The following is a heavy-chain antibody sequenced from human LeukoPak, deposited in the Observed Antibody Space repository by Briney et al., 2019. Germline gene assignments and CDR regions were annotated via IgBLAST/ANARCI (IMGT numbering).Heavy chain of an antibody. CDR3: ATMTGYYKGGADY. V-gene: IGHV3-23*01. Sequence: GGSLRLSCAASGFTFSGYAMSWVRQAPGKGLEWVSAISGSGGSTYYADSVKGRFTISRDNSKNTLYLQMNSLRAEDTAVYYCATMTGYYKGGADYWGQGTLVTVSS. J-gene: IGHJ4*02. D-gene: IGHD3-9*01. CDR2: ISGSGGST. CDR1: GFTFSGYA.